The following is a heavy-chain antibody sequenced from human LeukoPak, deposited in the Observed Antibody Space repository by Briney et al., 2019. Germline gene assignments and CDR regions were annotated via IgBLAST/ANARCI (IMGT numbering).Heavy chain of an antibody. CDR2: ISYDGSNK. CDR1: GFTFSSYA. Sequence: QSGGSLRLSCAASGFTFSSYAMHWVRQAPGKGLEWVAVISYDGSNKYYTDSVKGRFTISRDNSKNTLYLQVNSLRAEDTAVYYCARDPSSSRFDYWGQGTLVTVSS. D-gene: IGHD6-6*01. J-gene: IGHJ4*02. V-gene: IGHV3-30-3*01. CDR3: ARDPSSSRFDY.